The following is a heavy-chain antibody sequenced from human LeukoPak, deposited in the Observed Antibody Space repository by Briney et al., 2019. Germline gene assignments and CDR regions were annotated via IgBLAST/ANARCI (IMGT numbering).Heavy chain of an antibody. D-gene: IGHD1-1*01. V-gene: IGHV3-48*03. CDR3: ARDSGSGTTGNEFDY. Sequence: GGSLRLSCAASGVTFSNYEMNWVRQAPGKGLEWVAYISESGSLIYYADSVMSRFTISRDNSKNSLFLQMSSLRAEDTAVYYCARDSGSGTTGNEFDYWGQGTLVSVSA. J-gene: IGHJ4*02. CDR2: ISESGSLI. CDR1: GVTFSNYE.